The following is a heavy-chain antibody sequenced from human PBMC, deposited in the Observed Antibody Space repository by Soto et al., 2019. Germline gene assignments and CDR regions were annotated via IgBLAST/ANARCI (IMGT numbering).Heavy chain of an antibody. J-gene: IGHJ3*01. Sequence: PGGSLRLSCAASGFTFSSYAFSWVRQAPGKGLEWVSGISYSGANTYYADSAQGRFTISRDSSENTLYLQMNSLRAEDTAVYHCAKGYCTSVSCYTKQSLFELWGQGTMVTVSS. CDR3: AKGYCTSVSCYTKQSLFEL. CDR1: GFTFSSYA. CDR2: ISYSGANT. V-gene: IGHV3-23*01. D-gene: IGHD2-2*02.